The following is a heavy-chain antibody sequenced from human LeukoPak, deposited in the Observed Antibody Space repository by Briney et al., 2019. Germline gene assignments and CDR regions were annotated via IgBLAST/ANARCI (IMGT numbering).Heavy chain of an antibody. Sequence: KPSETLSLTCAVYGGSFSGYYWSWIRQPPGKGLEWIGEINHSGSTNYNPSLKSRVTISVDTSKNQFSLKLSSVTAADTAVYYCASQGRSSEAGTSTDYWGQGTLVTVSS. V-gene: IGHV4-34*01. CDR2: INHSGST. CDR1: GGSFSGYY. D-gene: IGHD6-19*01. CDR3: ASQGRSSEAGTSTDY. J-gene: IGHJ4*02.